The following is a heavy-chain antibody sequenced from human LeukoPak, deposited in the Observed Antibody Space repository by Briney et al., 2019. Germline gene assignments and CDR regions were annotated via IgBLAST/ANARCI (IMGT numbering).Heavy chain of an antibody. CDR3: ARGRYYDFWSGYARYFDY. CDR2: INHSGST. J-gene: IGHJ4*02. Sequence: SETLSLTCAVYGGCFSGYYWSWIRQPPGKGLEWIGEINHSGSTNYNPSLKSRVTISVDTSKNQFSLKLSSVTAADTAVYYCARGRYYDFWSGYARYFDYWGQGTLVTVSS. D-gene: IGHD3-3*01. V-gene: IGHV4-34*01. CDR1: GGCFSGYY.